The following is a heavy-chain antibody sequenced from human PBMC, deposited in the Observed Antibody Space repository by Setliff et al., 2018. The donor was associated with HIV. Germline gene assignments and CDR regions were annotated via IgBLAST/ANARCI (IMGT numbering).Heavy chain of an antibody. CDR2: INPNTGDT. D-gene: IGHD5-12*01. J-gene: IGHJ6*03. Sequence: ASVKVSCKASGYTFTGYFIHWVRQAPGQGFEWMGWINPNTGDTNYAQKFLGRVTMTRDTSISTAYMELSRLRSDDTAVYYCAREVGAGIRQIVAGEYYYMDVWGKGTTVTVSS. CDR1: GYTFTGYF. V-gene: IGHV1-2*02. CDR3: AREVGAGIRQIVAGEYYYMDV.